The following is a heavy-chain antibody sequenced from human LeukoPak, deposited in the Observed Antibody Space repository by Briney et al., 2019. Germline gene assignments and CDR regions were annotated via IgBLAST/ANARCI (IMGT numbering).Heavy chain of an antibody. V-gene: IGHV4-34*01. D-gene: IGHD6-13*01. CDR3: ARGHTSAAGYFDY. CDR2: INHSGST. J-gene: IGHJ4*02. Sequence: SETLSLTCAVYGGSFSGYYWSWTRQPPGKGLEWIGEINHSGSTNYNPSLKSRVTISVDTSKNQFSLKLSSVTAADTAVYYCARGHTSAAGYFDYWGQGTLVTVSS. CDR1: GGSFSGYY.